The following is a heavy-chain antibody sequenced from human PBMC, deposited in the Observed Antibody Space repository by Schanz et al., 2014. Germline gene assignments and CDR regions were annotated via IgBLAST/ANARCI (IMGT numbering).Heavy chain of an antibody. J-gene: IGHJ4*02. CDR1: GFTVSKNY. V-gene: IGHV3-66*01. Sequence: EVQLVESGGGLVQPGGSLRLSCAASGFTVSKNYMIWVRQAPGKGLEWVSIIYTDGSTYYADSVRDRFTISRDNSKNMLYLQINNLRAEDTAVYYCARGTDTAMEHRPFDYWGQGTLVTVSS. CDR2: IYTDGST. CDR3: ARGTDTAMEHRPFDY. D-gene: IGHD5-18*01.